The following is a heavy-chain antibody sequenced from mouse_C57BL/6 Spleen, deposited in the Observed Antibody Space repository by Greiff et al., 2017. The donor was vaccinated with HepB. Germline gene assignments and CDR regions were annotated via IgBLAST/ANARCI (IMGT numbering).Heavy chain of an antibody. CDR3: ASGCYDYRYLDY. V-gene: IGHV1-47*01. Sequence: QVQLQQSGAELVKPGASVKMSCKASGYTFTTYPIEWMKQNHGKSLEWIGNFHPYNDDTTYNEKFKGKATLTVEKSSSTVYLELSRLTSDDSAFYYCASGCYDYRYLDYWGQGTTLTVSS. CDR2: FHPYNDDT. D-gene: IGHD2-4*01. J-gene: IGHJ2*01. CDR1: GYTFTTYP.